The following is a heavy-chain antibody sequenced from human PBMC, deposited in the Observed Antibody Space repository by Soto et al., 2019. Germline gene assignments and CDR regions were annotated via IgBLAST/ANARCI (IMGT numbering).Heavy chain of an antibody. V-gene: IGHV3-30*18. D-gene: IGHD3-16*01. J-gene: IGHJ2*01. Sequence: QVQVVESGGGVVQPGRSLRLSCAAPGFTFSDYGMHWVRQAPGKGLEWVAVISYDGSKTYYADAVKGRFTISRDNSKNTVTLQMNSLRVQDTAVYYCAKDGWGSNWYFDLWGRCALVTVSS. CDR2: ISYDGSKT. CDR1: GFTFSDYG. CDR3: AKDGWGSNWYFDL.